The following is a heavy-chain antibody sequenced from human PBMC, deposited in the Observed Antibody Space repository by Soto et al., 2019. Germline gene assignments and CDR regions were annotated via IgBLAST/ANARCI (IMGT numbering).Heavy chain of an antibody. V-gene: IGHV3-33*01. Sequence: GGSLRLSCSPSGFNVSTYCMHWVRQAPGKGPEWVAVIWYDGTTQYYADSVKGRFTISRDHVKNTLYLQMNSLRAEDTAVYYCASESSYNSGWFHEVAYWGQGT. D-gene: IGHD6-19*01. CDR1: GFNVSTYC. CDR3: ASESSYNSGWFHEVAY. J-gene: IGHJ4*02. CDR2: IWYDGTTQ.